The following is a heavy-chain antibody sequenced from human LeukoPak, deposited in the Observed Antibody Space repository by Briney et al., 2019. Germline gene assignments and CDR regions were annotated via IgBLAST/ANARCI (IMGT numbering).Heavy chain of an antibody. V-gene: IGHV4-34*01. J-gene: IGHJ4*02. CDR1: GGSFSGYY. D-gene: IGHD2-2*01. CDR3: ARGPSSQDY. CDR2: INHSGST. Sequence: SETLSLTCAVYGGSFSGYYWSWIRQPPGKGLEWIGEINHSGSTNYNPSLKSRVTISVDTSKNQFSLKLSSVTAADTAVYYCARGPSSQDYWGQGTLVTVPS.